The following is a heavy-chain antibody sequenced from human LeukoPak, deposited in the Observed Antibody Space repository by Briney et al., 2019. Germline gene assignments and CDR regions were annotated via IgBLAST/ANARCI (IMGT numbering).Heavy chain of an antibody. J-gene: IGHJ4*02. D-gene: IGHD5-18*01. Sequence: SGPTLVKPTQTLTLTCTFSGFSLSTSGVGVGWVRQPPGKALEWLALIYWNDDKRYSPSLKSRLTITKDTSKNQVVLTMTNMDPVDTATYYCAHSFSRDTAMPRFDYWGQGTLVTVSS. CDR3: AHSFSRDTAMPRFDY. V-gene: IGHV2-5*01. CDR2: IYWNDDK. CDR1: GFSLSTSGVG.